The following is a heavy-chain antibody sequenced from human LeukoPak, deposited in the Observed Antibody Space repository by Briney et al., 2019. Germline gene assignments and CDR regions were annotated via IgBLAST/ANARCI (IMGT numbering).Heavy chain of an antibody. V-gene: IGHV4-39*07. J-gene: IGHJ5*02. CDR2: ICYSGTT. Sequence: PSVTLSLTCTVSGDSISSNYFSSNLFHWGWLRQPPGEGLEWIGSICYSGTTYYNPSLKSRVTISVDTSKNQFFLKLTSVTAADTAVYYCARDCCGYRSWFDPWGQGTLVTVSS. CDR3: ARDCCGYRSWFDP. D-gene: IGHD6-25*01. CDR1: GDSISSNYFSSNLFH.